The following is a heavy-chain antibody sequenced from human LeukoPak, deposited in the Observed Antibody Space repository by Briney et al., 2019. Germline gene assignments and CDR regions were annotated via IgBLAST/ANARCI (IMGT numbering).Heavy chain of an antibody. CDR1: GFTFGDYG. CDR2: IRNDGSKK. CDR3: AKASGRSAYGLDY. D-gene: IGHD3-16*01. J-gene: IGHJ4*02. Sequence: PGGSLRLSCVAAGFTFGDYGMHWVRQAPGKGLEWVAFIRNDGSKKYYVDSVKGRFTISRDDSKNTVYLQMYSLRPDDTAVYYCAKASGRSAYGLDYWGQGTLVTVFS. V-gene: IGHV3-30*02.